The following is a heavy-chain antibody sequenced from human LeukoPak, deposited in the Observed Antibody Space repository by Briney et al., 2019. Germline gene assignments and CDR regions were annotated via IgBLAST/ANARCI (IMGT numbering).Heavy chain of an antibody. CDR1: GDYITTTNYY. V-gene: IGHV4-39*01. Sequence: SETLSLTCNVSGDYITTTNYYWAWIRQPPGKGLEWIASVFYSGTTYYHPSLKSRVIISMDTSRKQISLRLSSVTATDTAIYYCARRSRLYKHETTGYHDSSGQGTLVTVSS. D-gene: IGHD3-9*01. CDR3: ARRSRLYKHETTGYHDS. CDR2: VFYSGTT. J-gene: IGHJ4*02.